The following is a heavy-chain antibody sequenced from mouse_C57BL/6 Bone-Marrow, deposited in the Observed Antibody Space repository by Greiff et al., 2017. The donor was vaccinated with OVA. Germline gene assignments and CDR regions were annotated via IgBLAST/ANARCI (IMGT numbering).Heavy chain of an antibody. CDR1: GYTFTDYN. D-gene: IGHD3-2*02. J-gene: IGHJ3*01. V-gene: IGHV1-18*01. Sequence: EVQRVESGPELVKPGASVKIPCKASGYTFTDYNMDWVKQSHGKSLEWIGDINPNNGGTIYNQKFKGKATLTVDKSSRTASVVLRSLTSEDTAVYYCARTAQATFRFAYWGQGTLVTVSA. CDR2: INPNNGGT. CDR3: ARTAQATFRFAY.